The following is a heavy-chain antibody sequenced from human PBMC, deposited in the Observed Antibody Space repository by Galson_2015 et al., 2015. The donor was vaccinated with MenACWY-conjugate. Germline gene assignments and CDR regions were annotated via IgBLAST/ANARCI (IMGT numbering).Heavy chain of an antibody. CDR1: GGSISSRSYF. J-gene: IGHJ3*02. D-gene: IGHD4-23*01. CDR3: ARRSSRLTLGSFDI. CDR2: ISYSGST. Sequence: ETLSLNCTVSGGSISSRSYFWGWIRPPPGKGLEWIGTISYSGSTHYNPSLNNRVTVSADPSKNQFSLNVKSVTAADTALYYCARRSSRLTLGSFDIWGQGTMVTVSS. V-gene: IGHV4-39*01.